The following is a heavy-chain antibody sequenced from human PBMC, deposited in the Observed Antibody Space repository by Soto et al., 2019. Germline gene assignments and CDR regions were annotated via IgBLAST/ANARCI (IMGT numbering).Heavy chain of an antibody. J-gene: IGHJ5*02. D-gene: IGHD6-19*01. CDR3: ASSNTSGWFNWFDP. CDR1: GGSISSYY. V-gene: IGHV4-59*01. CDR2: IYYSGST. Sequence: QVQLQESGPGLVKPSETLSLTCTVSGGSISSYYWSWIRQPPGKGLEWIGYIYYSGSTNYNPSLRSRVTISVDTSKNQFSLKLSSVTAADTAVYYCASSNTSGWFNWFDPWGQGTLVTVSS.